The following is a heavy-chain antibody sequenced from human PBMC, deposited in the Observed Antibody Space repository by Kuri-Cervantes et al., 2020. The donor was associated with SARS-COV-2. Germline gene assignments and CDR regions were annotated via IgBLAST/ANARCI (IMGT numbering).Heavy chain of an antibody. J-gene: IGHJ3*02. CDR1: GYTFTSYG. Sequence: ASVKVSCKASGYTFTSYGIRWVRQAPGQGLEWMGWISAYNGNTNYAQKLQGRVTMTTDTSTSTAYMELRSLRSDDTAVYYCARGLLAAAPSGAFDIWGQGTMVTVSS. CDR3: ARGLLAAAPSGAFDI. CDR2: ISAYNGNT. D-gene: IGHD6-13*01. V-gene: IGHV1-18*01.